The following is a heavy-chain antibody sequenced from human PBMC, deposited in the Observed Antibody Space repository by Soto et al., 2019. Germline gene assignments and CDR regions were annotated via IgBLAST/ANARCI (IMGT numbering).Heavy chain of an antibody. CDR2: INPNSGGT. J-gene: IGHJ4*02. CDR3: ARATGVLYFDY. CDR1: GYTFPGYY. Sequence: SSVKVSCKASGYTFPGYYMHWVRQAPGQGLEWMGWINPNSGGTNYAQKFQGWVTMTRDTSISTAYMELSRLRSDDTAVYYCARATGVLYFDYWGQGTLVTVS. V-gene: IGHV1-2*04.